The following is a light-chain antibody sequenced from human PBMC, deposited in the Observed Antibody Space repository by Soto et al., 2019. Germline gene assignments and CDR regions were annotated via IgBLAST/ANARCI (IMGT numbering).Light chain of an antibody. CDR2: GNS. V-gene: IGLV1-40*01. CDR3: QSYDSSLSAGV. CDR1: SSNIGAGYD. Sequence: QAVLTQPPSVSGAPGQRVTISCTGSSSNIGAGYDVHWYQQLPGTAPKLLIYGNSNRPSGVPDRFSGSKSGTSASLAITGLQAEDEADYYCQSYDSSLSAGVFGTGTKLTV. J-gene: IGLJ1*01.